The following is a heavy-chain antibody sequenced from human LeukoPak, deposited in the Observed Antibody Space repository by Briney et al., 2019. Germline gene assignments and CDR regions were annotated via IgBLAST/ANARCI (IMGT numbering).Heavy chain of an antibody. CDR3: ATDQTYYYGSRSYSPFNH. Sequence: GRALRLSCAASGFTFSTYGMQWVRQAPGKGLEWVALIWYDGNNKYYADSVKGRFTISRDNSKNTLYLQMNSLRAEDTAVYYCATDQTYYYGSRSYSPFNHWGQGTLVTVS. V-gene: IGHV3-33*01. D-gene: IGHD3-10*01. CDR2: IWYDGNNK. CDR1: GFTFSTYG. J-gene: IGHJ4*02.